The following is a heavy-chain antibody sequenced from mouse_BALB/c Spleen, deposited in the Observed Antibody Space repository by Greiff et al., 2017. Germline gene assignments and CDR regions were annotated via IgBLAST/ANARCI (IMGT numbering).Heavy chain of an antibody. CDR3: ARTGSTMITTGAWFAY. D-gene: IGHD2-4*01. Sequence: QVQLKQSGAELVRPGVSVKISCKGSGYTFTDYAMHWVKQSHAKSLEWIGVISTYYGDASYNQKFKGKATMTVDKSSSTAYMELARLTSEDSAIYYCARTGSTMITTGAWFAYWGQGTLVTVSA. J-gene: IGHJ3*01. V-gene: IGHV1S137*01. CDR1: GYTFTDYA. CDR2: ISTYYGDA.